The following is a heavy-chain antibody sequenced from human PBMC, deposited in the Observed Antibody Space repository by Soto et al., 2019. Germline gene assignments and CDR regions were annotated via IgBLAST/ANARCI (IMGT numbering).Heavy chain of an antibody. J-gene: IGHJ4*02. CDR2: IYPGDSDT. V-gene: IGHV5-51*01. D-gene: IGHD6-13*01. CDR1: GYSFTSYW. CDR3: ARRLRHHSSSWSPWSY. Sequence: RGASLKISCKGSGYSFTSYWIGWVRQMPGKGLEWMGIIYPGDSDTRDSPSFQGQVTISADKSISTAYLQWSSLKASDTAMYYCARRLRHHSSSWSPWSYWGQGTLVTVSS.